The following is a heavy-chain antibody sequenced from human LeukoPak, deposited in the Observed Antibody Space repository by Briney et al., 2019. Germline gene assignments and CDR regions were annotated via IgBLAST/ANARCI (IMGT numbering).Heavy chain of an antibody. J-gene: IGHJ4*02. V-gene: IGHV4-59*01. CDR2: IYYSGST. CDR3: ARGVLLWFGELVEGFYFDY. CDR1: GGSISSYY. Sequence: SETLSLTGTVSGGSISSYYWSWIRQPPGKGLEWIGYIYYSGSTNYNPSLKSRVTISVDTSKNQFSLKLSSVTAADTAVYYCARGVLLWFGELVEGFYFDYWGQGTLVTVSS. D-gene: IGHD3-10*01.